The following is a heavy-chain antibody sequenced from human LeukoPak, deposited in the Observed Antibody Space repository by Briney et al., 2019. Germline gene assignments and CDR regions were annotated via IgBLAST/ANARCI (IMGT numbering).Heavy chain of an antibody. D-gene: IGHD1-26*01. CDR1: GGSISSYY. J-gene: IGHJ4*02. Sequence: PSETLSLTCTVSGGSISSYYWSWIRQPPGKGLEWIGYIYYSGSTNYNPSLKSRVTISVDTSKNQFSLTLSSVTAADTAVYYCASIYSGSYFFDYWGQGTLVTVSS. CDR2: IYYSGST. CDR3: ASIYSGSYFFDY. V-gene: IGHV4-59*01.